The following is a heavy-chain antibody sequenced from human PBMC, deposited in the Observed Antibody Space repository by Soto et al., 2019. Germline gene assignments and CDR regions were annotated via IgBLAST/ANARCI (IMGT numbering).Heavy chain of an antibody. Sequence: PGGSLRLSCAASGFTFSSYGMHWVRQAPGKGLEWVAVISYDGSNKYYADSVKGRFTISRDNSKNTLYLQMNSLRAEDTAVYYRASGIAVYNWFDPWGQGTLVTVSP. CDR2: ISYDGSNK. CDR3: ASGIAVYNWFDP. D-gene: IGHD6-19*01. J-gene: IGHJ5*02. CDR1: GFTFSSYG. V-gene: IGHV3-30*03.